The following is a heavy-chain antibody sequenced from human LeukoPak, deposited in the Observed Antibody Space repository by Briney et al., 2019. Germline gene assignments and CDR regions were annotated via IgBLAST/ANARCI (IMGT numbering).Heavy chain of an antibody. D-gene: IGHD1-26*01. CDR2: INGSGNRT. Sequence: PGGSLRLSCAASGFTFSSYAMSWVRQAPGKGLEWVSSINGSGNRTYYADSVKGRFTISRDNSKNTLFLQMNSLRAEDTAVYYCAKYGPQDSGSSHFDYWGQGALVTVSS. V-gene: IGHV3-23*01. CDR3: AKYGPQDSGSSHFDY. CDR1: GFTFSSYA. J-gene: IGHJ4*02.